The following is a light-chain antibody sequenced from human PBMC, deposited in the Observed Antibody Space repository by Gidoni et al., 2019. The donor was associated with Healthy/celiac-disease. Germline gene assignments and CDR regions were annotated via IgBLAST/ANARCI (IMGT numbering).Light chain of an antibody. V-gene: IGKV3-20*01. Sequence: EIVLTQSPGTLSLSTGERATLSCRASQSVSSSYLAWYQQKPGQAPRLLIYGASSRATGIPDRFSGSVSGTDFTLTISRLEPQYFAVYYCQQYAGSPTFGGGTRVEIK. CDR1: QSVSSSY. CDR3: QQYAGSPT. CDR2: GAS. J-gene: IGKJ4*01.